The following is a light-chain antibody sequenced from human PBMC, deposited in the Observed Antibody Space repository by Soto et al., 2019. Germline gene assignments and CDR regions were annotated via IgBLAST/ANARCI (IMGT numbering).Light chain of an antibody. CDR3: QQYDYSPRT. J-gene: IGKJ1*01. V-gene: IGKV3D-15*01. Sequence: EIVMTQSPDTLSVSPGEGATLSCRVSQSIRSNLAWYQQRPGQAPRLLMYGASTRAADIPDRFSGSGSGTDFTLTINRLEPEDFAVYYCQQYDYSPRTFGQGTKVDIK. CDR1: QSIRSN. CDR2: GAS.